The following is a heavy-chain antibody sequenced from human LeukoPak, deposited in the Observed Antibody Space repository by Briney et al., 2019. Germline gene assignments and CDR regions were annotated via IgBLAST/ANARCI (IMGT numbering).Heavy chain of an antibody. J-gene: IGHJ4*02. D-gene: IGHD3-22*01. CDR2: MYYSGST. CDR3: AGDSSGFV. V-gene: IGHV4-39*02. CDR1: GGSISSNSYY. Sequence: SETLSLTCTVSGGSISSNSYYWGWIRQPPGTGLEWIGSMYYSGSTYYNPSLKSRVTISIDTSKNQFSLKLSSVTAADTAVYYCAGDSSGFVWGQGTLVTVSS.